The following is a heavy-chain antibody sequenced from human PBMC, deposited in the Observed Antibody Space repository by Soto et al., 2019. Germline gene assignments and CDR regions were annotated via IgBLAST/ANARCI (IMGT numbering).Heavy chain of an antibody. D-gene: IGHD5-18*01. CDR2: MSPKSGKT. CDR3: ARECGYSYGGTDYYYYYGIDV. J-gene: IGHJ6*02. CDR1: GYTFTSYD. Sequence: ASVKVSCKASGYTFTSYDINWVRQATGQGLEWMGWMSPKSGKTGYTQKFQGRVTMTSNTSINTVYMELSSLRSDDTAVYYCARECGYSYGGTDYYYYYGIDVWGQGTTVTVSS. V-gene: IGHV1-8*02.